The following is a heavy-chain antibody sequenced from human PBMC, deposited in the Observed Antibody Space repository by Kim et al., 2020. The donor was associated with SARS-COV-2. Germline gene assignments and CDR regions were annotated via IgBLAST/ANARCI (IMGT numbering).Heavy chain of an antibody. CDR2: TYYRSKWYN. CDR3: ARDRENFGSSIYYYYGMDV. J-gene: IGHJ6*02. D-gene: IGHD6-6*01. CDR1: GDSVSSNSAA. Sequence: SQTLSLTCAISGDSVSSNSAAWNWIRQSPSRGLEWLGRTYYRSKWYNDYAVSVKSRITINPDTSKNQFSLQLNSVTPEDTAVYYCARDRENFGSSIYYYYGMDVWGQGTTVTVSS. V-gene: IGHV6-1*01.